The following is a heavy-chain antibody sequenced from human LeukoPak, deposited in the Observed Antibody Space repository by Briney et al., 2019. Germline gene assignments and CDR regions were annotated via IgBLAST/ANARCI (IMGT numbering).Heavy chain of an antibody. CDR2: INADGSRT. CDR3: ARDPDLSGYSFFEY. J-gene: IGHJ4*02. Sequence: GGALRLSCAASGFTLTSYWMHWVRPAPGTGLVWGSRINADGSRTTYADSVKGRFTISRDNAKNTLYLQMNSLRAEDTALYYCARDPDLSGYSFFEYWGQGTLVTVSS. V-gene: IGHV3-74*01. CDR1: GFTLTSYW. D-gene: IGHD3-22*01.